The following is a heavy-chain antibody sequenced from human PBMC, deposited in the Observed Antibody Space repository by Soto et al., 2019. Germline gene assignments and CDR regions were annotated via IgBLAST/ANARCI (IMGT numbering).Heavy chain of an antibody. CDR3: ARAVSERGWRFGESNWFDP. CDR2: TYYRSKWYN. Sequence: PTQTLSLTCAISGDSVSSNSAAWNWIRQSPSRGLEWLGRTYYRSKWYNDYAVSVKSRITINPDTSKNQFSLQLSSLRSEDTAVYYCARAVSERGWRFGESNWFDPWGQGTLVTVSS. V-gene: IGHV6-1*01. J-gene: IGHJ5*02. D-gene: IGHD3-10*01. CDR1: GDSVSSNSAA.